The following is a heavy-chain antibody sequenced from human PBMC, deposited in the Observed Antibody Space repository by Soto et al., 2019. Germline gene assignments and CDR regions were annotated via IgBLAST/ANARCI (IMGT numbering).Heavy chain of an antibody. CDR3: ASWTTVTTDALDI. D-gene: IGHD4-17*01. J-gene: IGHJ3*02. CDR2: ISAYNGIT. V-gene: IGHV1-18*01. CDR1: GYTFTSWG. Sequence: ASVEVSCRASGYTFTSWGISWVRQAPGQGLEWMGRISAYNGITNYAQKLQGRVTMTADTSTSTAYMELSSLRSEDTAVYYCASWTTVTTDALDIWGQGTMVTVSS.